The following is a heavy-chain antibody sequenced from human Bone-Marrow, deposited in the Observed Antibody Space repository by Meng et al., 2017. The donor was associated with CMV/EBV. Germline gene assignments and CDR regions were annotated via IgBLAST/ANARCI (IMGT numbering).Heavy chain of an antibody. Sequence: ASVKVSCKASGYTFTGYNIHWVRQAPGQGLDWMGWINPHSGDTKYAEKFQGRVTLTRDTSISTAYLELSRLTSDDTAVFFCARLFHSTLGTNYYYGMDFWGQGTTVTVSS. D-gene: IGHD3/OR15-3a*01. CDR2: INPHSGDT. CDR1: GYTFTGYN. V-gene: IGHV1-2*02. J-gene: IGHJ6*02. CDR3: ARLFHSTLGTNYYYGMDF.